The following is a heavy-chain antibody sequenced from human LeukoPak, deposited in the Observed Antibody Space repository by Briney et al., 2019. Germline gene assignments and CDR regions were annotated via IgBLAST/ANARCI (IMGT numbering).Heavy chain of an antibody. CDR2: INNDGSSA. J-gene: IGHJ4*02. Sequence: GGSLRLSCAASGFTFNNYWIHWVRQVPGKGLVWVSRINNDGSSASYVDSVKGRFTISRDNAKNTLFLQMNSLRAEDTAVYYCATVRDRGYYFNSWGQGARVTVSS. CDR1: GFTFNNYW. D-gene: IGHD3-22*01. V-gene: IGHV3-74*01. CDR3: ATVRDRGYYFNS.